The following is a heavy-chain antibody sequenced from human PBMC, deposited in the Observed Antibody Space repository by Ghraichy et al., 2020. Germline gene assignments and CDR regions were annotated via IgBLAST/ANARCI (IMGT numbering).Heavy chain of an antibody. CDR2: INAGNGNT. CDR3: ARDGYCSSTSCSRGRMDV. J-gene: IGHJ6*02. CDR1: GYTFTSYA. D-gene: IGHD2-2*03. V-gene: IGHV1-3*01. Sequence: SVKVSCKASGYTFTSYAMHWVRQAPGQRLEWMGWINAGNGNTKYSQKFQGRVTITRDTSASTAYMELSSLRSEDTAVYYCARDGYCSSTSCSRGRMDVWGQGTTVTVSS.